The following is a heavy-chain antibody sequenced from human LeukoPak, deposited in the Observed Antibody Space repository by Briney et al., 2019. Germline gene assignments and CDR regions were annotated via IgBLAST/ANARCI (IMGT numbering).Heavy chain of an antibody. J-gene: IGHJ4*02. CDR3: ARGFYEAGTPIVGSY. Sequence: SETLSLTCTVSGYSISSGYYWGWIRQPPGKGLEWIGSIYHSGSTYYNPSLKSRVTISVDTSKNQFSLKLSSVTAADTAVYYCARGFYEAGTPIVGSYWGQGTLVTVSS. CDR1: GYSISSGYY. CDR2: IYHSGST. D-gene: IGHD6-19*01. V-gene: IGHV4-38-2*02.